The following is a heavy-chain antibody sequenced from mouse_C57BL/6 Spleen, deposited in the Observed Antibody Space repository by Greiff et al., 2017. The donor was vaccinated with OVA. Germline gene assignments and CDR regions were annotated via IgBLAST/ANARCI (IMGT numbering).Heavy chain of an antibody. CDR1: GFSFNTYA. D-gene: IGHD2-4*01. CDR3: VSHIYYDYERIFAY. J-gene: IGHJ3*01. V-gene: IGHV10-1*01. CDR2: IRSKSNNYAT. Sequence: EVQGVESGGGLVQPTGSLKLSCAASGFSFNTYAMNWVRQAPGKGLEWVARIRSKSNNYATYYAASVKDRFTISRDDSESMLYLQMNNLKTEDTAMYYCVSHIYYDYERIFAYWGQGTLVTVSA.